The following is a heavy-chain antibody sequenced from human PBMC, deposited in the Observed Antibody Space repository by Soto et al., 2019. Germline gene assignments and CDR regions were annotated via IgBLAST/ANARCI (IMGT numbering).Heavy chain of an antibody. CDR1: GFTFSSYA. CDR3: ARAYEGDYFAY. D-gene: IGHD3-16*01. CDR2: ISYDGSNK. V-gene: IGHV3-30-3*01. J-gene: IGHJ4*02. Sequence: QVQLVESGGGVVQPGRSLRLSCAASGFTFSSYAMHWVRQAPGKGVEWVAVISYDGSNKYYADSVKGRFTISRDNSKNTLYLQMNRLRAEDTAVYYCARAYEGDYFAYWGQGTLVTVSS.